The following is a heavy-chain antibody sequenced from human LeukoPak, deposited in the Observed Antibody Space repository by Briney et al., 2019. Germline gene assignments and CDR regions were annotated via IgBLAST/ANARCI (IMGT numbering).Heavy chain of an antibody. CDR2: IYYSGST. J-gene: IGHJ4*02. Sequence: PSETLSLTCTVSGGSISSYYWSWIRQPPGKGLEWIGYIYYSGSTNSNPSLKSRVTISVDTSKNQFSLKLSSVTAADTAVYYCASSPAAGSYYFDYWGQGTLVTVSS. CDR3: ASSPAAGSYYFDY. V-gene: IGHV4-59*12. D-gene: IGHD6-13*01. CDR1: GGSISSYY.